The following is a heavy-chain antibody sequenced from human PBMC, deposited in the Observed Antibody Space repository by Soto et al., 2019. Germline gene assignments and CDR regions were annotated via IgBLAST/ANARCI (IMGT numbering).Heavy chain of an antibody. Sequence: GGSLRLSCAASGFTFSSYGMHWVRQAPGKGLEWVAVIWYDGSNKYYADSVKGRFTISRDNSKNTLYLQMNSLRAEDTAVYYCARDYDFWSGYYPVTRGYMDVWGKGTTVTVSS. D-gene: IGHD3-3*01. CDR3: ARDYDFWSGYYPVTRGYMDV. J-gene: IGHJ6*03. V-gene: IGHV3-33*01. CDR1: GFTFSSYG. CDR2: IWYDGSNK.